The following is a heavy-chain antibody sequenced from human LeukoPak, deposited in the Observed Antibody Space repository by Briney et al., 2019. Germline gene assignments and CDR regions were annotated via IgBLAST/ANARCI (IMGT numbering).Heavy chain of an antibody. CDR3: ARARVRSKEAARLVDY. J-gene: IGHJ4*02. Sequence: GGSLRLSCAASGFTFSSYSMNWVRQAPGKGLEWVSSISSSSSYIYYADSVKGRFTISRDNAKNSLYLQMNGLRAEDTAVYYCARARVRSKEAARLVDYWGQGTLVTVSS. D-gene: IGHD6-6*01. V-gene: IGHV3-21*01. CDR2: ISSSSSYI. CDR1: GFTFSSYS.